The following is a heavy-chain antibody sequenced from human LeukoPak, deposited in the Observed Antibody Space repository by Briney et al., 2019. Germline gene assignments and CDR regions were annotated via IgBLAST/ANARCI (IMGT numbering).Heavy chain of an antibody. CDR2: FDPEDGET. V-gene: IGHV1-24*01. J-gene: IGHJ3*02. CDR3: ATTIVVVVAATRTDAFDI. CDR1: GHTLTELS. Sequence: ASVKLSCKVSGHTLTELSMHWARQAPGKGFEWMRGFDPEDGETIYAQKFQGRVTMTEDTSTDTAYMELSSLRSEDTAVYYCATTIVVVVAATRTDAFDIWGQGTMVTVSS. D-gene: IGHD2-15*01.